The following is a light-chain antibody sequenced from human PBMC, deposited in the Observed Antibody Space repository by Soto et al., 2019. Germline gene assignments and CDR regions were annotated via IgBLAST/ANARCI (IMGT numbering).Light chain of an antibody. CDR1: SSDVGGYNF. CDR3: SSHAGSDNPFV. V-gene: IGLV2-8*01. CDR2: DVN. J-gene: IGLJ1*01. Sequence: QSALTQPPSASGSPGQSVTISRTGTSSDVGGYNFVTWYQQHPGKAPKVMIYDVNKRPSGVPDRFSGAKSGNTASLTVSRLLAEDEADYYCSSHAGSDNPFVFVTGTKLTVL.